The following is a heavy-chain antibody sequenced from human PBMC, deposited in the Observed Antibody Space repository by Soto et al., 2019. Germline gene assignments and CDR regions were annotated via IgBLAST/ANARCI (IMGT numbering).Heavy chain of an antibody. Sequence: ASVKVSCKASGNTVPNYAIHWVRQAPGQRLEWMGWINGGNGNTYYSEHFQSRVTFTRDTSAGTVYMQLSSLTSEDTAVYYCARDDSVFSGGHYIDYFNYCGQGALVTVSS. V-gene: IGHV1-3*01. J-gene: IGHJ4*02. CDR3: ARDDSVFSGGHYIDYFNY. CDR2: INGGNGNT. D-gene: IGHD5-12*01. CDR1: GNTVPNYA.